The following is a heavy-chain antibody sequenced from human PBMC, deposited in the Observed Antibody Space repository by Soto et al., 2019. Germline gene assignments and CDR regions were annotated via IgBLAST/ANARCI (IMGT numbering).Heavy chain of an antibody. J-gene: IGHJ4*02. CDR1: GYSFTSYW. CDR3: ARTFDYYDSSGYYYDY. CDR2: IYPGDSDT. V-gene: IGHV5-51*01. D-gene: IGHD3-22*01. Sequence: PGESLKISCKGSGYSFTSYWIGWVRQMPGKGLEWMGIIYPGDSDTRYSPSFQGQVTISADKSISTAYLQWSSLKASDTAMYYCARTFDYYDSSGYYYDYWGQGTLVTVSS.